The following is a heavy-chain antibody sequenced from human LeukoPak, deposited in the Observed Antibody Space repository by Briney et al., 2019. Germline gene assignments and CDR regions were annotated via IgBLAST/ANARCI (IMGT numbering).Heavy chain of an antibody. CDR3: ARESVLRFLEWLSYYYYYMDV. Sequence: PAGSLRLSCAASGFTFSSYSTNWVRQAPGKGLEWFSSISSSSSYIYYADSAKGRFTISRDNAKNSLYLQMNSLRAEDTAVYYWARESVLRFLEWLSYYYYYMDVWGKGTTVTVSS. V-gene: IGHV3-21*01. CDR2: ISSSSSYI. CDR1: GFTFSSYS. D-gene: IGHD3-3*01. J-gene: IGHJ6*03.